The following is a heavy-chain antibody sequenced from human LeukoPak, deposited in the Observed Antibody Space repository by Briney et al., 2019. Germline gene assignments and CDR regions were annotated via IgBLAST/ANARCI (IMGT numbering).Heavy chain of an antibody. V-gene: IGHV3-48*01. CDR1: VFTFSSYS. CDR2: ISSSSSTI. Sequence: HPGGSLRLSCAAAVFTFSSYSMNWVRQATGKGLKWVSYISSSSSTIYYADSVKGRFTISRDNAMNSVYLQMNSLRAEDTAVYYCARAKRNGFDIWGQGTMVTVSS. J-gene: IGHJ3*02. CDR3: ARAKRNGFDI.